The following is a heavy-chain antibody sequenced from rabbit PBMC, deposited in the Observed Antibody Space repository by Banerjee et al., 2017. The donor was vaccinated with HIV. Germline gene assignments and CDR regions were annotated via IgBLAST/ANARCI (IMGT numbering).Heavy chain of an antibody. CDR3: ARDSAGREDFNL. D-gene: IGHD4-2*01. J-gene: IGHJ4*01. CDR1: GFSFSYKYV. CDR2: INTSSGNT. Sequence: QEQLVESGGGLVKPEGSLTLTCTASGFSFSYKYVMCWVRQAPGKGLEWIACINTSSGNTVYASWAKGRFTISKASSTTVTLQMTSLTAADTATYFCARDSAGREDFNLWGQGTLVTVS. V-gene: IGHV1S45*01.